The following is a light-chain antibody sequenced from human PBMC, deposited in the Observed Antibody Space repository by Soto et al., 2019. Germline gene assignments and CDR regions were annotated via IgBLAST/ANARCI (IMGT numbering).Light chain of an antibody. CDR3: SSYTSTSTLVV. CDR2: DVT. V-gene: IGLV2-14*01. Sequence: QSALTQPASVSGSPGQSITISCTGTSSDIGGYDYVSWYQQYPGKVPKLMIYDVTNRASGVPSRFSASKSGDTASLTISGLQAEDEADYYGSSYTSTSTLVVFGGGTKLSVL. CDR1: SSDIGGYDY. J-gene: IGLJ2*01.